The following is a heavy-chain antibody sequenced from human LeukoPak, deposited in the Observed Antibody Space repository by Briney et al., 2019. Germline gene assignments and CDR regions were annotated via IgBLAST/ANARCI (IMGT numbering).Heavy chain of an antibody. CDR1: GVTVSNNF. Sequence: GGSLRLSCAASGVTVSNNFMLWVRQTPRKGLEWVSLIYSGGDTHYADSVKGRFTISRDNSKNTLYLQMNNLRAEDTAVYYCARDPPAVAINTYGWGQGTLVTVSS. D-gene: IGHD5-24*01. CDR2: IYSGGDT. V-gene: IGHV3-66*01. CDR3: ARDPPAVAINTYG. J-gene: IGHJ4*02.